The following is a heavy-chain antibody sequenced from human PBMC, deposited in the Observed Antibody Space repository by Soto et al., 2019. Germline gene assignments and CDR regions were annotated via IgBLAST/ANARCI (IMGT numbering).Heavy chain of an antibody. Sequence: QVQLQQWGAGLLKPSETLSLTCAVYGGSFSGYYWSWIRQPPGKGLEWIGEINHSGSTNYNPSLKSRVTISVGPSKNQFCLKLSSVTAADTAVYYCARTRWSPNYYGSGSYYYYYYYGMDVWGQGTTVTVSS. V-gene: IGHV4-34*01. CDR3: ARTRWSPNYYGSGSYYYYYYYGMDV. D-gene: IGHD3-10*01. J-gene: IGHJ6*02. CDR1: GGSFSGYY. CDR2: INHSGST.